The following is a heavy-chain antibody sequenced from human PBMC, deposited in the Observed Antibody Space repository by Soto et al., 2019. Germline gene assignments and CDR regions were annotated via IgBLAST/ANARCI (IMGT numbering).Heavy chain of an antibody. CDR2: ISSSGSTI. CDR1: GFTFSDYY. V-gene: IGHV3-11*01. Sequence: GWSLRLSCAASGFTFSDYYMSWIRQAPGKGLEWVSYISSSGSTIYYADSVKGRFTISRDNAKNSLYLQMNSLRAEDTAVYYCARVARNYLIDYWGQGTLVTVSS. J-gene: IGHJ4*02. CDR3: ARVARNYLIDY. D-gene: IGHD1-7*01.